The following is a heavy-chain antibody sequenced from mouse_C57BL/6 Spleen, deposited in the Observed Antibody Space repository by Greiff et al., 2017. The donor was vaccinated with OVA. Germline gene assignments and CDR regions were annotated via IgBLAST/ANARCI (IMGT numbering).Heavy chain of an antibody. J-gene: IGHJ1*03. CDR3: ARSDTTVVGPYDV. D-gene: IGHD1-1*01. CDR2: IYPRSGNT. V-gene: IGHV1-81*01. Sequence: VQLVESGAELARPGASVKLSCKASGYTFTSYGISWVKQRTGQGLEWIGEIYPRSGNTYYNEKFKGKATLTADKSSSTAYMELRSLTSEDSAVYFCARSDTTVVGPYDVWGTGTTVTVSS. CDR1: GYTFTSYG.